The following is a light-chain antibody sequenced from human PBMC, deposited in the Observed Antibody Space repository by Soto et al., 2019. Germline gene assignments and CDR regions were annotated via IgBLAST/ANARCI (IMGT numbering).Light chain of an antibody. V-gene: IGKV3-15*01. Sequence: EILLTQSPATLSVSPGESATLSCRASQSVSSNLAWHQQKPGQAPRILTYDASTRATGISARFSGSGSGTEFTLTISSLQSEDFAVYYCQQYHNWPITFGQGTRLEI. CDR1: QSVSSN. CDR2: DAS. J-gene: IGKJ5*01. CDR3: QQYHNWPIT.